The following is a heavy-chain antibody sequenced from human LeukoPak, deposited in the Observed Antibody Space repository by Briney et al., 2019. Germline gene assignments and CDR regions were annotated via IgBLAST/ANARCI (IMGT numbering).Heavy chain of an antibody. J-gene: IGHJ6*02. D-gene: IGHD2-2*01. Sequence: SETLSLTCTVSGGSISSYYWSWIRQPPGKGLEWIGYIHYSGSTNYNPSLKSRVTISVDTSKNQFSLRLSSVTAADTAVYYCAREGAPAAPFRYYGMDVWGQGTTVTVSS. V-gene: IGHV4-59*01. CDR1: GGSISSYY. CDR2: IHYSGST. CDR3: AREGAPAAPFRYYGMDV.